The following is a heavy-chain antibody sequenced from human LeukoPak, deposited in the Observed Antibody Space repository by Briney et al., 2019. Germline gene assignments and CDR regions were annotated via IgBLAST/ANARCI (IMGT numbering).Heavy chain of an antibody. CDR2: INPNSGVT. V-gene: IGHV1-2*02. D-gene: IGHD6-19*01. Sequence: AASVKVSCKASGHTFTGYYMHWVRQAPGQGLEWLGWINPNSGVTNYAQKFQGRITMTRDTSITTVYMELSSLTSDDTAVYYSGSGQWLVGVFYWGQGTLVTVSS. CDR3: GSGQWLVGVFY. J-gene: IGHJ4*02. CDR1: GHTFTGYY.